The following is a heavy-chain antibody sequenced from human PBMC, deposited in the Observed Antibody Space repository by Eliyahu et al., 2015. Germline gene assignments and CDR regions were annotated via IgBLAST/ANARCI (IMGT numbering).Heavy chain of an antibody. CDR1: GFXFSISA. V-gene: IGHV3-23*04. CDR2: ISGSGGVT. J-gene: IGHJ3*02. CDR3: ARVFCGSGSCYSSAFDI. D-gene: IGHD2-2*01. Sequence: EVQLVESGGGLVQPGGSLRLSCSASGFXFSISAMRWVRQAPGKGLEWVSAISGSGGVTYYPDSVKGRFTISRDNSKNTLYVQMNSLRAEDTAVYYCARVFCGSGSCYSSAFDIWGQGTMVTVSS.